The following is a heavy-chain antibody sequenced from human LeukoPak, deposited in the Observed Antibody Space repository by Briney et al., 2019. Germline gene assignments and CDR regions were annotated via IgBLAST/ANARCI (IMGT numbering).Heavy chain of an antibody. V-gene: IGHV1-69*05. CDR2: IIPIFGTA. Sequence: SVKVSCKASGGTFSSYAISWVRQAPGQGLEWMGGIIPIFGTANFAQKFQGRVTITTDESTSTAYMELSSLRSEDTAVYYCARDYCTNGVCYWFDPWGQGTLVTVSS. J-gene: IGHJ5*02. CDR3: ARDYCTNGVCYWFDP. D-gene: IGHD2-8*01. CDR1: GGTFSSYA.